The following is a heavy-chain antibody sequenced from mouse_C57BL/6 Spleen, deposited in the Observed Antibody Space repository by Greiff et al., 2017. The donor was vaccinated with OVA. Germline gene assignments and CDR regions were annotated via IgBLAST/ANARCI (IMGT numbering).Heavy chain of an antibody. CDR1: GYAFSSSW. CDR2: IYPGDGDT. V-gene: IGHV1-82*01. D-gene: IGHD4-1*01. CDR3: ARGGTGNYWYFDV. J-gene: IGHJ1*03. Sequence: QVQLKESGPELVKPGASVKISCKASGYAFSSSWMNWVKQRPGKGLEWIGRIYPGDGDTNYNGKFKGKATLTADTSSSTAYMQLSSLTSEDSAVYFCARGGTGNYWYFDVWGTGTTVTVSS.